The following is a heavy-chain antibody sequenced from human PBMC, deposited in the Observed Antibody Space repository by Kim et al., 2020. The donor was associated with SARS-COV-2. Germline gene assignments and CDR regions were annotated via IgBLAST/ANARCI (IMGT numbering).Heavy chain of an antibody. CDR2: IWYDGSNK. CDR1: GFTFSSYG. Sequence: GGSLRLSCAASGFTFSSYGMHWVRQAPGKGLEWVAVIWYDGSNKYYADSVKGRFTISRDNSKNTLYLQMNSLRAEDTAVYYCARGRAYSGYGAYFDYWGQGTLVTVSS. D-gene: IGHD5-12*01. J-gene: IGHJ4*02. CDR3: ARGRAYSGYGAYFDY. V-gene: IGHV3-33*01.